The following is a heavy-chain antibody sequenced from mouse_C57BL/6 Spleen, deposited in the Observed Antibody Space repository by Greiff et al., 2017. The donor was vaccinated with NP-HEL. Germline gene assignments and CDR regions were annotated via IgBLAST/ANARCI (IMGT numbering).Heavy chain of an antibody. D-gene: IGHD4-1*01. CDR1: GYTFTDYN. Sequence: VQLQQSGPELVKPGASVKIPCKASGYTFTDYNMDWVKQSHGKSLEWIGDINPNNGGTIYNQKFKGKATLTVDKSSSTAYMELRSLTSEDTAVYYCARSGSLLTGTDAMDYWGQGTSVTVSS. V-gene: IGHV1-18*01. J-gene: IGHJ4*01. CDR3: ARSGSLLTGTDAMDY. CDR2: INPNNGGT.